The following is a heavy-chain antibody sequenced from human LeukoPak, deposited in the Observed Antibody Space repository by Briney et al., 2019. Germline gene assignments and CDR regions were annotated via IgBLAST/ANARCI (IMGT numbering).Heavy chain of an antibody. D-gene: IGHD1-26*01. Sequence: SQTLSLTCAISGDSVSSNSAAWNWIRQSPSRGLEWLGRTYYRSKWYNDYAVSVKSRITINPDTSKNQFSLQLNSVTLEDTAVYYCARDRYSGSYYGYNWFDPWGQGTLVTVSS. V-gene: IGHV6-1*01. J-gene: IGHJ5*02. CDR3: ARDRYSGSYYGYNWFDP. CDR1: GDSVSSNSAA. CDR2: TYYRSKWYN.